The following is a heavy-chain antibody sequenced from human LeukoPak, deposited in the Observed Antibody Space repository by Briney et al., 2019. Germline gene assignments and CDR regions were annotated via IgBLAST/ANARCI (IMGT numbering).Heavy chain of an antibody. J-gene: IGHJ4*02. V-gene: IGHV3-74*01. CDR3: ARELPTVTTYYFDY. CDR1: GFTFSSYW. CDR2: INSDGSST. D-gene: IGHD4-17*01. Sequence: GGSLRLSCAASGFTFSSYWMHWVRQAPGKGLVRVSRINSDGSSTSYADSVKGRFTISRDNAKNTLYLQMNSLRAEDTAVYYCARELPTVTTYYFDYWGQGTLVTVSS.